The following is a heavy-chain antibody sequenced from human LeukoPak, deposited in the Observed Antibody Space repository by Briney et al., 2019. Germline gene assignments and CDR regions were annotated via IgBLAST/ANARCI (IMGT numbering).Heavy chain of an antibody. CDR1: GYTFTSYG. CDR3: ARALGRIVVVPAAKDY. V-gene: IGHV1-18*01. D-gene: IGHD2-2*01. J-gene: IGHJ4*02. CDR2: ISAYNGNT. Sequence: ASVKVSCKASGYTFTSYGISWVRQAPGQGLEWMGWISAYNGNTNYAQKLQGRVTMATDTSTSTAYMELRSLRSDDTAVYYCARALGRIVVVPAAKDYWGQGTLVTVSS.